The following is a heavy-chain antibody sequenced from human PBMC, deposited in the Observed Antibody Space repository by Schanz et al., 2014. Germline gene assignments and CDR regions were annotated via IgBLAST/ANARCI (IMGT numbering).Heavy chain of an antibody. J-gene: IGHJ4*02. CDR1: GFTFSDYY. CDR2: ISGTTTYT. CDR3: AKQIHYDILTVTRN. D-gene: IGHD3-9*01. Sequence: QVQLVESGGGVVQPGRSLRLSCAAYGFTFSDYYMSWIRQAPGKGLEWVSYISGTTTYTNYADSVKGRFTISRDNAKNSPYLQMNSLRAEDTAVYYCAKQIHYDILTVTRNWGQGTLVTVSS. V-gene: IGHV3-11*05.